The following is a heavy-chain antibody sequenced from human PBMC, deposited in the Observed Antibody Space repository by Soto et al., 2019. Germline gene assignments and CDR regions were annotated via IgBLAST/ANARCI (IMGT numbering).Heavy chain of an antibody. CDR1: GYTFTSYY. CDR2: INPSGGST. Sequence: ASVKVSCKASGYTFTSYYMHWVRQAPGQGLEWMGIINPSGGSTSYAQKFQGRVTMTRDTSTGTVYMELSSLRSEDTAVYYCARELLYSSSWYGGSGTHYYYGMDVWGQGTTVTVSS. CDR3: ARELLYSSSWYGGSGTHYYYGMDV. D-gene: IGHD6-13*01. J-gene: IGHJ6*02. V-gene: IGHV1-46*01.